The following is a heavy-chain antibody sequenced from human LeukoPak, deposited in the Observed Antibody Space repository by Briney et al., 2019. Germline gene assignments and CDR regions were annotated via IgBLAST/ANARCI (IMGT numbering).Heavy chain of an antibody. CDR3: AREAGGYYGSGSYIDY. CDR2: IYYSGST. CDR1: GGSISSYY. V-gene: IGHV4-59*01. J-gene: IGHJ4*02. D-gene: IGHD3-10*01. Sequence: SEALSLTCTVSGGSISSYYWSWIGQPLGKGLEWMGYIYYSGSTNYNPSLKSRVTISVDTTKNQFSLKLSSVTAADTAVYYCAREAGGYYGSGSYIDYWGQGTLVTVSS.